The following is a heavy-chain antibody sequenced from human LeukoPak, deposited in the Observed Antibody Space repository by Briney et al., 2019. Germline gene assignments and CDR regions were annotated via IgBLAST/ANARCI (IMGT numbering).Heavy chain of an antibody. Sequence: ASVKVSCKASGYTFTGYYMHWVRQAPGQGLEWMGWINPNSGGTNYAQKFQGRVTMTRDTSISTAYMELSRLRSDDTAVYYCARATDFGVVIPGYWGQGTLVTVSS. V-gene: IGHV1-2*02. CDR1: GYTFTGYY. CDR3: ARATDFGVVIPGY. J-gene: IGHJ4*02. CDR2: INPNSGGT. D-gene: IGHD3-3*01.